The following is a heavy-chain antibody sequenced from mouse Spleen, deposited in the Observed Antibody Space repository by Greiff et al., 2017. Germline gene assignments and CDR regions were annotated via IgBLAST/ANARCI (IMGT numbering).Heavy chain of an antibody. V-gene: IGHV5-2*01. D-gene: IGHD1-1*01. CDR1: EYEFPSHD. Sequence: DVMLVESGGGLVQPGESLKLSCESNEYEFPSHDMSWVRKTPEKRLELVAAINSDGGSTYYPDTMERRFIISRDNTKKTLYLQMSSLRSEDTALYYCARHPGYYGSSYGAYWGQGTLVTVSA. CDR3: ARHPGYYGSSYGAY. J-gene: IGHJ3*01. CDR2: INSDGGST.